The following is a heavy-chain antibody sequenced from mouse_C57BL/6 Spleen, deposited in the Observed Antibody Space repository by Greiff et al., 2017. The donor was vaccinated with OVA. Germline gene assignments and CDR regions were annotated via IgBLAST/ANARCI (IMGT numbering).Heavy chain of an antibody. CDR1: GYAFSSYW. V-gene: IGHV1-82*01. CDR2: IYPGDGDT. CDR3: ARETYGNDGWFAY. D-gene: IGHD2-10*02. J-gene: IGHJ3*01. Sequence: QVQLQQSGPELVKPGASVKISCKASGYAFSSYWMNWVKQRPGKGLEWIGRIYPGDGDTNYNVKFKGKATLTADKASSTAYMQLSSLTSEDSAVYFCARETYGNDGWFAYWGQGTLVTVSA.